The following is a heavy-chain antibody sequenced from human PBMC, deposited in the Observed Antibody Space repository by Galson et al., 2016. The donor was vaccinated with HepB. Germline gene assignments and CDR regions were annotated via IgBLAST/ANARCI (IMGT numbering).Heavy chain of an antibody. CDR3: AKGTTDLGDD. CDR1: GFAFSVYG. CDR2: ISTSGSST. V-gene: IGHV3-23*01. J-gene: IGHJ4*02. Sequence: SLRLSCAASGFAFSVYGMTWVRQAPRKRLEWVSAISTSGSSTDYADSVKGRFTISRANSKHTLYLQMNSRRSECTAVYYCAKGTTDLGDDWGQESVVTVSS. D-gene: IGHD1-1*01.